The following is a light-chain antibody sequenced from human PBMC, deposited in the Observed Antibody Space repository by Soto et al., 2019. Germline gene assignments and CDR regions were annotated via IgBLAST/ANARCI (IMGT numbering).Light chain of an antibody. CDR3: QQYGSVPLT. V-gene: IGKV3-20*01. J-gene: IGKJ4*01. Sequence: EIVLTQSPGTLSLSPGERATLSCRASQSVSTSYLAWYQQKPGQAPRLLIYGASSRATGIPDRFSGSGSGADCTRTISRLEPEDFAVYYCQQYGSVPLTFGGGTKVEIK. CDR1: QSVSTSY. CDR2: GAS.